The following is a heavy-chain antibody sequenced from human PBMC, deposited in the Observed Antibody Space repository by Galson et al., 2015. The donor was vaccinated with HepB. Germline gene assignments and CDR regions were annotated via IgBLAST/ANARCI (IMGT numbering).Heavy chain of an antibody. D-gene: IGHD3-3*01. CDR2: INAGNGNT. V-gene: IGHV1-3*01. Sequence: SVKVSCKASGYTFTSYAMHWVRQAPGQRLEWMGWINAGNGNTKYSQKFQGRATITRDTSASTAYMELSSLRSEDTAVYYCARDQYDFWSGYSRSGLGYWGQGTLVTVSS. CDR3: ARDQYDFWSGYSRSGLGY. J-gene: IGHJ4*02. CDR1: GYTFTSYA.